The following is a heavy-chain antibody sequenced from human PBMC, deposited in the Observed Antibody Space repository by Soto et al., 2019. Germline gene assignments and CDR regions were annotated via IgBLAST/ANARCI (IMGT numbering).Heavy chain of an antibody. CDR3: ARGDSRGYYPGHFDY. J-gene: IGHJ4*02. CDR1: GDSVSSNHAT. V-gene: IGHV6-1*01. D-gene: IGHD3-22*01. Sequence: SQTLSLTCAISGDSVSSNHATWDWIRQSPSRGLEWLGRTYYRSKWYYDYALSVKSRITINPDTSKNTLYLQMISLRAEDTAVYYCARGDSRGYYPGHFDYWGQGTLVTVSS. CDR2: TYYRSKWYY.